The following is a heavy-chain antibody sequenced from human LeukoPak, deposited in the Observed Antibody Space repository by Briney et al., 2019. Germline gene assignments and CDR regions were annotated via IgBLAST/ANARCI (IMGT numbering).Heavy chain of an antibody. V-gene: IGHV3-30-3*01. D-gene: IGHD3-22*01. CDR1: GFTFSSYA. CDR3: ARERDYDSSGYAFYFDY. Sequence: GRYLRLYCAASGFTFSSYAIHWVRQAPGKGLEWVAVISYDGSNKYYADSVKGRFTISRDNSKNTLYLQMNSLRAEDTAVYYCARERDYDSSGYAFYFDYWGQGTLVTVSS. J-gene: IGHJ4*02. CDR2: ISYDGSNK.